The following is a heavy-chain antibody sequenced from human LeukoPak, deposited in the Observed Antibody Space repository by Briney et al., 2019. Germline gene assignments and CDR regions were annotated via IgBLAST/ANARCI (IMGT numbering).Heavy chain of an antibody. V-gene: IGHV4-38-2*02. Sequence: PSETLSLTCTVSGYSISSGYYWGWIRQPPGKGLAWIGSIYHSGSTNYNPSLKSRVTISVDTSKNQFSLKLSSVTAADTAVYYCARGRANLYIVGATTPPFDYWGQGTLVTVSS. J-gene: IGHJ4*02. CDR1: GYSISSGYY. CDR3: ARGRANLYIVGATTPPFDY. D-gene: IGHD1-26*01. CDR2: IYHSGST.